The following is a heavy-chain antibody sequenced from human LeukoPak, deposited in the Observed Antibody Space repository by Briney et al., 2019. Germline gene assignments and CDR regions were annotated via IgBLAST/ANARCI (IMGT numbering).Heavy chain of an antibody. D-gene: IGHD3-22*01. CDR1: GFTFSSYG. CDR3: ARVIFNYDNSGLNY. J-gene: IGHJ4*02. V-gene: IGHV3-33*01. CDR2: IWYDGTNK. Sequence: PGGSLRLSCAASGFTFSSYGMTWVRQAPGKGLEWVANIWYDGTNKHYADSVKGRFTISRDNSKNTLYLRMDSLRAEDTAVYYCARVIFNYDNSGLNYWGQGTLVTVSS.